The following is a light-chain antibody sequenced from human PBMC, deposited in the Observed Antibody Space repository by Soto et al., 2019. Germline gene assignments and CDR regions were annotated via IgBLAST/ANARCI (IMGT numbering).Light chain of an antibody. J-gene: IGKJ1*01. CDR1: QGIRSA. CDR3: LLDYAYFWA. CDR2: AAS. V-gene: IGKV1-6*01. Sequence: AIQLTQSPSSLSASGGDRVTITCRASQGIRSALGWYQQKPEKVPKLLIYAASTLQSGVPSRFSGSGFGTDFTLTINSLQPEDFATYYCLLDYAYFWAFGQGTKVEVK.